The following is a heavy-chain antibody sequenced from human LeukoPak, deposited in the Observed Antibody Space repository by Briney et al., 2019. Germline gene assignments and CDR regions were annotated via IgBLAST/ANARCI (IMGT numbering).Heavy chain of an antibody. D-gene: IGHD3-22*01. CDR2: IYYSGST. V-gene: IGHV4-59*01. Sequence: KSSETLSLTCTVSGGSISSYYWSWIRQPPGKGLEWIGYIYYSGSTNYNPSLKSRVTMSVDTSKNQFSLKLSSVTAADTAIYYCARENPSGYYNRPIDYWGQGTLVTVSS. J-gene: IGHJ4*02. CDR1: GGSISSYY. CDR3: ARENPSGYYNRPIDY.